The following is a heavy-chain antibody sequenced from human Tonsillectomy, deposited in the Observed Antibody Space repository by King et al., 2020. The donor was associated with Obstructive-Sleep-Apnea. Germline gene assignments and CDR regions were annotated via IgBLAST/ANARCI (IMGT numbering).Heavy chain of an antibody. D-gene: IGHD2-8*01. CDR2: IYPGDSDT. V-gene: IGHV5-51*01. J-gene: IGHJ4*02. Sequence: VQLVESGAEVKKPGESLKISGKASGYTFTSYWIGWVRQMPGKGLEWMGIIYPGDSDTRYNPSFQGQVTISADMSISTAYLQWRSLKASDTATYYGARRGGYCTNGVCYGTYFDYWGQGTLVTVSS. CDR3: ARRGGYCTNGVCYGTYFDY. CDR1: GYTFTSYW.